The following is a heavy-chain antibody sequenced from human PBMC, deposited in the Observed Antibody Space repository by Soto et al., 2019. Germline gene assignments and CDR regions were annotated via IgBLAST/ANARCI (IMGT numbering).Heavy chain of an antibody. D-gene: IGHD1-1*01. Sequence: QVHLVQSGAEVKKPGASVKVSCQGSGYAFTTYGITWVRQAPGQGLEWMGWISAHNGNTNYAQKLQGRVTVTRDTSTSTAYMELMSLRYDDTAVYYCARRRYGDYWGQGALVTVSS. CDR2: ISAHNGNT. V-gene: IGHV1-18*01. CDR3: ARRRYGDY. CDR1: GYAFTTYG. J-gene: IGHJ4*02.